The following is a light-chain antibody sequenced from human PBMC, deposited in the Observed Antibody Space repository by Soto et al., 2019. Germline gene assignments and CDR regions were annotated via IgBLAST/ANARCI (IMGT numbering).Light chain of an antibody. CDR3: QQYGSSPLT. J-gene: IGKJ4*01. V-gene: IGKV3-20*01. Sequence: IVMTQSPATLSVSPGERATLSCRASQSVGSNLAWYQQKPDQAPRLLIYGASTRATGIPDRFSGSGSGTDFTLTISRLEPEDFAVFYCQQYGSSPLTFGGGTKVEIK. CDR2: GAS. CDR1: QSVGSN.